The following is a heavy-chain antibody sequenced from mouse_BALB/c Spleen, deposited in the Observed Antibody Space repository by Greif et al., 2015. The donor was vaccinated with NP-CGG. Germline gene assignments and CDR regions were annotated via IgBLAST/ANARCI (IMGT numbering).Heavy chain of an antibody. Sequence: QVQLQQSGPELVKPGASVKISCKASGYTFTDYYINWVEQKPGQGLEWTGWIYPGSGNTKYNEKFKGKATLTVDTSSSTAYMQLSILTSEDTAVYFCARRTGTEAMDYWGQGTSVTVSS. D-gene: IGHD4-1*01. V-gene: IGHV1-84*02. CDR1: GYTFTDYY. J-gene: IGHJ4*01. CDR2: IYPGSGNT. CDR3: ARRTGTEAMDY.